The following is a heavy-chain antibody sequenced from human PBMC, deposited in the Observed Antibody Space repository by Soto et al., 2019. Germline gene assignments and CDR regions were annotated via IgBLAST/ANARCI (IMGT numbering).Heavy chain of an antibody. V-gene: IGHV4-4*02. CDR2: IDHSGSP. D-gene: IGHD5-12*01. Sequence: QVQLQESGPGLVKPSRTLSLTCAVTGDSFSSSNWWHWVRQPPGKGLEWIAEIDHSGSPNYNPSLKSRVTISVDKSKNQFSLKLSSVTAADTAMYYCARDQGYGFDYRGQGTLVTVSS. CDR3: ARDQGYGFDY. CDR1: GDSFSSSNW. J-gene: IGHJ4*02.